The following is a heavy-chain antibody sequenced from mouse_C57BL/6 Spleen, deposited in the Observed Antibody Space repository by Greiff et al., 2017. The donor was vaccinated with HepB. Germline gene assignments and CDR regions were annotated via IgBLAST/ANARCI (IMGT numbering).Heavy chain of an antibody. CDR3: ARSHDGYPFDY. CDR1: GYAFSSYW. D-gene: IGHD2-3*01. CDR2: IYPGDGDT. V-gene: IGHV1-80*01. J-gene: IGHJ2*01. Sequence: QVQLKQSGAELVKPGASVKISCKASGYAFSSYWMNWVKQRPGKGLEWIGQIYPGDGDTNYNGKFKGKATLTAYKSSSTAYMQLSSLTSEDSAVYCCARSHDGYPFDYWGQGTTLTVSS.